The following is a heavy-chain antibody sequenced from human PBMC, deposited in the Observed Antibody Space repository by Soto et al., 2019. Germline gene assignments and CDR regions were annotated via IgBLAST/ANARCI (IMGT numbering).Heavy chain of an antibody. V-gene: IGHV4-61*01. D-gene: IGHD6-19*01. CDR3: ARDLLGGVAGDYYYYGMDV. J-gene: IGHJ6*02. Sequence: VSGGSVSSGSYYWSWIRQPPGKGLEWIGYIYYSGSTNYNPSLKSRVTISVDTSKNQFSLKLSSVTAADTAVYYCARDLLGGVAGDYYYYGMDVWGQGTTVTVSS. CDR1: GGSVSSGSYY. CDR2: IYYSGST.